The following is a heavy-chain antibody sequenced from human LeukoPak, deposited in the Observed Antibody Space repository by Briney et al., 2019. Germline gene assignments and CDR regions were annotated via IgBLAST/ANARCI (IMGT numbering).Heavy chain of an antibody. CDR2: ICSGGST. CDR1: GFTFSSYS. V-gene: IGHV3-53*01. J-gene: IGHJ6*02. Sequence: GGSVRLSCAASGFTFSSYSMNWVRQAPGKGLEWVSVICSGGSTYYADSVKGRFTISRDNSKNTLYLQMNSLRAEDTAVYYCAERGLGAIQLWSLPYYYYGMDVWGQGTTVTVSS. D-gene: IGHD5-18*01. CDR3: AERGLGAIQLWSLPYYYYGMDV.